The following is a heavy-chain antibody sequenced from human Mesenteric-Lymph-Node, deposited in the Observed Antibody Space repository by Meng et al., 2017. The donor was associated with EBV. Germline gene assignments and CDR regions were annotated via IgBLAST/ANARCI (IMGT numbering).Heavy chain of an antibody. CDR3: ARVSDYDSSGLDY. CDR2: MNPNSGNT. CDR1: GYTFTSYD. Sequence: QVQLVTSGDEVKKPGASWKVACKRSGYTFTSYDINWVRQSTGKGLEWMGWMNPNSGNTGYAQKFQGRVTMTTDISTSTAYLDLRSLTSDDTAVYYCARVSDYDSSGLDYWGQGTLVTVSS. J-gene: IGHJ4*02. V-gene: IGHV1-8*01. D-gene: IGHD3-22*01.